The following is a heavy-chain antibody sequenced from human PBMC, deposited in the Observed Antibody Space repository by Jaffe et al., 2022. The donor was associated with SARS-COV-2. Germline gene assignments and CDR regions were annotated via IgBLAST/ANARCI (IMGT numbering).Heavy chain of an antibody. J-gene: IGHJ6*03. CDR2: IYYSGST. Sequence: QLQLQESGPGLVKPSETLSLTCTVSGGSISSSSYYWGWIRQPPGKGLEWIGSIYYSGSTYYNPSLKSRVTISVDTSKNQFSLKLSSVTAADTAVYYCARRAGLEMATIPYYYYYYMDVWGKGTTVTVSS. V-gene: IGHV4-39*01. CDR1: GGSISSSSYY. D-gene: IGHD5-12*01. CDR3: ARRAGLEMATIPYYYYYYMDV.